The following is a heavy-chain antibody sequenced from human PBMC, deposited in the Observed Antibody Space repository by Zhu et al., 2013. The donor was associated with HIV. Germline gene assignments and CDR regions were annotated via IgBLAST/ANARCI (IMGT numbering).Heavy chain of an antibody. CDR1: GYTFTSYD. V-gene: IGHV1-8*03. D-gene: IGHD3-10*01. CDR2: MNPNSGNT. CDR3: ARGHPSTIYYYYYYMDV. J-gene: IGHJ6*03. Sequence: QVQLVQSGAEVKKPGASVKVSCKASGYTFTSYDINWVRQATGQGLEWMGWMNPNSGNTGYAQKFQGRVTITRNTSISTAYMELSSLRSEDTAVYYCARGHPSTIYYYYYYMDVWGKGTTVTVSS.